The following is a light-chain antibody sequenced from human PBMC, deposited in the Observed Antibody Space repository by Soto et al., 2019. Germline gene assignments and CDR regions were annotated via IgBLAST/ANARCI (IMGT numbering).Light chain of an antibody. CDR3: QQRSNCPPYT. J-gene: IGKJ2*01. CDR2: DAS. V-gene: IGKV3-11*01. CDR1: QSVSSY. Sequence: EIVLTQSPATLSLSPGERATLSCRASQSVSSYLAWYQQKPGQAPRLIIYDASTRATGIPARFSGSGSGTDFTITISSLEPEDFAVYYCQQRSNCPPYTFGQGTKLEIK.